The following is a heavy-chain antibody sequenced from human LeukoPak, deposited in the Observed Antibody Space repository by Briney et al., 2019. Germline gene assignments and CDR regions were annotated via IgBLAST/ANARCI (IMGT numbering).Heavy chain of an antibody. D-gene: IGHD6-25*01. CDR1: GYTFTNNA. Sequence: ASVKVSCKASGYTFTNNAIHWVRQAPGQRLEWMGWINAGNGNTKDSQKFQGRVTITRDTSASTAHMELSSLRSEDTAVYYCARSAANTFYFDYWGQGTLVTVSS. CDR2: INAGNGNT. CDR3: ARSAANTFYFDY. V-gene: IGHV1-3*01. J-gene: IGHJ4*02.